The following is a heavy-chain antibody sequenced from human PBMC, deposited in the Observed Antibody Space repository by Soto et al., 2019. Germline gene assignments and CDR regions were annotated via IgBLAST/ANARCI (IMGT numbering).Heavy chain of an antibody. CDR1: GGSISSGGYY. V-gene: IGHV4-31*03. CDR3: ASSGVDFNWFDP. J-gene: IGHJ5*02. Sequence: SETLSLTCTVSGGSISSGGYYWSWIRQHPGKGLEWIGYIYYSGSTYYNPSLKSRVTISVDTSKNQFSLKLSSVTAADTAVYYCASSGVDFNWFDPWGQGTLVTVSS. D-gene: IGHD2-15*01. CDR2: IYYSGST.